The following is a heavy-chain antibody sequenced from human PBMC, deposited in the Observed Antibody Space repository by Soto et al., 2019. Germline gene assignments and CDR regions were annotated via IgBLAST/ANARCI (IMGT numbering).Heavy chain of an antibody. V-gene: IGHV3-23*01. Sequence: HPGGSLRLSCAASGFTFSSYAMSWVRQAPGKGLEWVSAISGSGGSTYYADSVKGRFTISRDNSKNTLYLQMNSLRAEDTAVYYCAKDRYDFWSGYYRGSGYKSFDPSCPGTLVTVSS. J-gene: IGHJ5*02. CDR1: GFTFSSYA. CDR2: ISGSGGST. CDR3: AKDRYDFWSGYYRGSGYKSFDP. D-gene: IGHD3-3*01.